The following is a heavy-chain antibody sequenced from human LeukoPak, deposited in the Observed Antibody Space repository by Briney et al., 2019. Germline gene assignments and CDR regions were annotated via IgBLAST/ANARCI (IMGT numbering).Heavy chain of an antibody. D-gene: IGHD6-19*01. V-gene: IGHV1-69*04. CDR3: ASQESSGWSSFDY. CDR1: GGTLSSYA. J-gene: IGHJ4*02. Sequence: SVKVSCKASGGTLSSYAISWVRQAPGQGLEWMGRIIPILGIANYAQKFQGRVTITADKSTSTAYMELSSLRSEDTAVYYCASQESSGWSSFDYWGQGTLVTVSS. CDR2: IIPILGIA.